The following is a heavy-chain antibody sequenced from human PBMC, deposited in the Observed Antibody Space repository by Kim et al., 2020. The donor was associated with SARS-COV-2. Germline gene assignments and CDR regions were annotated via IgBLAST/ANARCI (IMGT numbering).Heavy chain of an antibody. CDR2: IYYSGST. J-gene: IGHJ4*02. Sequence: SETLSLTCTVSGGSISSSSYYWGWIRQPPGKGLEWIGSIYYSGSTYYNPSLKSRVTISVDTSKNQFSLKLSSVTAADTAVYYCARVPLGRAFGGVITNWGQGTLVTVSS. CDR1: GGSISSSSYY. V-gene: IGHV4-39*07. CDR3: ARVPLGRAFGGVITN. D-gene: IGHD3-16*01.